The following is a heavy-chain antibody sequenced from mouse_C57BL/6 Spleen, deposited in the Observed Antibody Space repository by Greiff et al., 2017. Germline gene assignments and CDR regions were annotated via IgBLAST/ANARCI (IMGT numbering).Heavy chain of an antibody. CDR3: ARDRNSGSSYFDY. CDR2: ISYDGSN. Sequence: EVKLMESGPGLVKPSQSLSLTCSVTGYSITSGYYWNWIRQFPGNKLEWMGYISYDGSNNYNPSLKNRISITRDTSKNQFFLKLNSVTTEDTATYYCARDRNSGSSYFDYWGQGTTLTVSS. V-gene: IGHV3-6*01. J-gene: IGHJ2*01. CDR1: GYSITSGYY. D-gene: IGHD1-1*01.